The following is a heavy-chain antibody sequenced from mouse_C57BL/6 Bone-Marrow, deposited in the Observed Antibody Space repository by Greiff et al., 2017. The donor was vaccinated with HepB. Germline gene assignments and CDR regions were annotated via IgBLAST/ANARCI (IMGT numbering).Heavy chain of an antibody. Sequence: QVQLQQSGPELVKPGASVKISCKASGYAFSSSWMNWVKQRPGKGLEWIGRIYPGDGDTNYNGKFKGKATLTADKSSSTAYMQLSSLTSEDSAVYFCATRSYWYFDVWGTGTTVTVSS. CDR2: IYPGDGDT. CDR3: ATRSYWYFDV. V-gene: IGHV1-82*01. J-gene: IGHJ1*03. CDR1: GYAFSSSW.